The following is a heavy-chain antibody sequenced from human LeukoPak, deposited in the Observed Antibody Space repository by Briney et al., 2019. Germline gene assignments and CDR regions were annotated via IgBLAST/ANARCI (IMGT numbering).Heavy chain of an antibody. V-gene: IGHV3-20*04. Sequence: GGSLRLSCEASGFSFDDYGMSWVRQAPGEGLEWVSGINWNGGTTGYADSVKGRLTISRDNAKNSVYLQMNSLRAEDTALYYCARAADLFTAYFAFDYWGQGALVTVSS. CDR3: ARAADLFTAYFAFDY. CDR2: INWNGGTT. J-gene: IGHJ4*02. CDR1: GFSFDDYG. D-gene: IGHD3-9*01.